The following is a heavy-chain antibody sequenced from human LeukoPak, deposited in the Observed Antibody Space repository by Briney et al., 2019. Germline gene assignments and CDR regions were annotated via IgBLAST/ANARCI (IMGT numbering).Heavy chain of an antibody. V-gene: IGHV3-7*01. CDR1: GFTFSNYW. CDR3: ARVGAWELQRVFEY. J-gene: IGHJ4*02. CDR2: IKQDGSEK. Sequence: PGGSLRLSCAASGFTFSNYWMTWVRQFPGGGWEWGANIKQDGSEKYYVDSVKGRFTIFRDNAQKSLYLEMNTLRIEDTAVYYCARVGAWELQRVFEYWGQGTLVTVSS. D-gene: IGHD1-26*01.